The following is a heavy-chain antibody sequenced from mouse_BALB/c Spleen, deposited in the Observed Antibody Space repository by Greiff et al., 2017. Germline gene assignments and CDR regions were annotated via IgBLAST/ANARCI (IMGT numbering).Heavy chain of an antibody. Sequence: EVQLVESGGGLVKPGGSLKLSCAASGFTFSSYAMSWVRQTPEKRLEWVATISSGGSYTYYPDSVKGRFTISRDNAKNTLYLQMSSLRSEDTAMYYCARHYDYDVEGAWFAYWGQGTLVTVSA. CDR1: GFTFSSYA. CDR3: ARHYDYDVEGAWFAY. CDR2: ISSGGSYT. J-gene: IGHJ3*01. V-gene: IGHV5-9-3*01. D-gene: IGHD2-4*01.